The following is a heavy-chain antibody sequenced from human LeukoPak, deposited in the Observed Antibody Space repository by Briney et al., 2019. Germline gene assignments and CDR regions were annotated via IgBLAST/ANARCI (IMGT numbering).Heavy chain of an antibody. CDR2: ISHDGGRP. D-gene: IGHD2-21*01. J-gene: IGHJ3*02. CDR1: GFTFSSYG. V-gene: IGHV3-30*18. Sequence: GGSLRLSCAASGFTFSSYGMHWVRQAPGKGLEWVAVISHDGGRPSYTDSVKGRFTISRDNSKNTLYLQMSSLGPEDTAVYYCAKGRTIWWWLDASAIWGQGTRVTVSS. CDR3: AKGRTIWWWLDASAI.